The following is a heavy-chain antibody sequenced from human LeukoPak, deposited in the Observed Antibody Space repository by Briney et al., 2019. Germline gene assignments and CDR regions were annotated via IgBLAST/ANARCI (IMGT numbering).Heavy chain of an antibody. D-gene: IGHD3-16*02. V-gene: IGHV3-30*02. CDR1: GFTFSSSG. CDR2: IQHDGTKT. Sequence: PGGSLRLSCAASGFTFSSSGMHWVRQAPGRGLEWVAFIQHDGTKTYYADSVKGRFTISRDSSENTLYLQMNILRTDDTAVYYCAKGALVRLGELSPHWGQGTLVTVSS. CDR3: AKGALVRLGELSPH. J-gene: IGHJ4*02.